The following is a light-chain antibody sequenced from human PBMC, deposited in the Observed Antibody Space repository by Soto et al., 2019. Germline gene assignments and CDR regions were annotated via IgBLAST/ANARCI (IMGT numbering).Light chain of an antibody. J-gene: IGLJ2*01. CDR1: SSDVGGYNY. CDR3: SSYAGSNNLV. V-gene: IGLV2-8*01. Sequence: QSVLTQPPSASGYPGQSVTISCTGTSSDVGGYNYVSWYQQRPGKAPKLMIYEVTKRPSGVPDRFSGSKSGNTASLTVSGLQAEDEADYYCSSYAGSNNLVFGGGTKLTVL. CDR2: EVT.